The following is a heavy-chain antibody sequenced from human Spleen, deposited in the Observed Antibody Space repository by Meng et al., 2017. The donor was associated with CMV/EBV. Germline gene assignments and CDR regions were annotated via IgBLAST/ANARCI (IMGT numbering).Heavy chain of an antibody. CDR3: ARGGLGYCSSTSCYNGY. Sequence: SLKISCAASGFTFDDYAMHWVRQAPGKGLEWVSGISWNSGSIGYADSVKGRFTISRDNAKNSLYLQMNSLRAEDTAVYYCARGGLGYCSSTSCYNGYWGQGTLVTVSS. V-gene: IGHV3-9*01. J-gene: IGHJ4*02. CDR1: GFTFDDYA. CDR2: ISWNSGSI. D-gene: IGHD2-2*02.